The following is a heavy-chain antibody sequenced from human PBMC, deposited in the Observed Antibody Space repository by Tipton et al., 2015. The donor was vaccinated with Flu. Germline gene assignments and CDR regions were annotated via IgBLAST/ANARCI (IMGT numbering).Heavy chain of an antibody. J-gene: IGHJ5*02. Sequence: LVKPTQTLTLTCTFSGFSLNTGGVGVGWIRQPPGEALEWLAVIYWDDDKRYSPSLKSRLTITRDTSKNQVVLTMTNMDPVDTGTYYCAKRPKGVPYCGGDCNRGGWFDPWGQGTLVTVSS. CDR2: IYWDDDK. CDR3: AKRPKGVPYCGGDCNRGGWFDP. CDR1: GFSLNTGGVG. D-gene: IGHD2-21*02. V-gene: IGHV2-5*02.